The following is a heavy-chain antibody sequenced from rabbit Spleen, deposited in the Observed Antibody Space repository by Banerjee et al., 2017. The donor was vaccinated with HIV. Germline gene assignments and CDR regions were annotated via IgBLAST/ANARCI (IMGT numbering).Heavy chain of an antibody. CDR1: GFDLSRYG. J-gene: IGHJ4*01. CDR3: ARDGAGGSYFAL. D-gene: IGHD8-1*01. CDR2: IEPIFGNT. V-gene: IGHV1S47*01. Sequence: QEQLVESGGGLVQPGGSLKLSCKASGFDLSRYGVSWVRQAPGKGLEWIGYIEPIFGNTYYANWVNGRFTISSHNAQNTLFLQLSSLTAADTATYFCARDGAGGSYFALWGPGTLVTVS.